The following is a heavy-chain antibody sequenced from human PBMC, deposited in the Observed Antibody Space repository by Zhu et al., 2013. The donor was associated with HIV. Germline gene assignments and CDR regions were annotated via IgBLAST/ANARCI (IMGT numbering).Heavy chain of an antibody. CDR3: ARGRYYYDHDGYYHEYFQV. Sequence: QDQLVQSGAEMKKPGASVKVSCKASGYIFTSFGISWVRQAPGQRLEWMGWISGYNGKTHYARNLQDRVSMTVDISSSTAYLELRSPRSDDTATYYCARGRYYYDHDGYYHEYFQVWGQGTLVTVSS. V-gene: IGHV1-18*01. CDR1: GYIFTSFG. D-gene: IGHD3-22*01. CDR2: ISGYNGKT. J-gene: IGHJ1*01.